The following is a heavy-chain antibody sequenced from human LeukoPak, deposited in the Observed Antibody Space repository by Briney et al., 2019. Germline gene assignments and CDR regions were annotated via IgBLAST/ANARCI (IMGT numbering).Heavy chain of an antibody. D-gene: IGHD6-13*01. Sequence: ASVKVSCKVCGYTLPELSMHWVRQAPGKGLEWMGGFDPEDGETIYAQKFQGRVTMTEDTSTDTAYMELSSLRSEDTAVYYCATDPWQQPTRDYWGQGTLVTVSS. V-gene: IGHV1-24*01. CDR2: FDPEDGET. CDR1: GYTLPELS. CDR3: ATDPWQQPTRDY. J-gene: IGHJ4*02.